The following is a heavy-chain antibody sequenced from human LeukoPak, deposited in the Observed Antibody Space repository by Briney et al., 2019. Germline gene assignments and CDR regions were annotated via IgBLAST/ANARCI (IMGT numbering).Heavy chain of an antibody. CDR3: ARGDYCSSTSCYFRIAAARTFDY. CDR1: GGSISSSNYY. V-gene: IGHV4-39*02. D-gene: IGHD2-2*01. J-gene: IGHJ4*02. Sequence: PSETLSLTCTVSGGSISSSNYYWGWIRQPPGKGLEWIGNMYKSGSIYYNPSLKSRVTISVDTSKNHFSLKLSSVTAADTAVYYCARGDYCSSTSCYFRIAAARTFDYWGQGTLVTVSS. CDR2: MYKSGSI.